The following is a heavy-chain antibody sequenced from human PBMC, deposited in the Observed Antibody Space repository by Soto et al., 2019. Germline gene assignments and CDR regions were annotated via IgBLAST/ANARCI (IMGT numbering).Heavy chain of an antibody. D-gene: IGHD1-26*01. CDR1: GYTFTRYG. CDR2: ISAYNGNA. CDR3: ARDLVEDYYYGMDV. V-gene: IGHV1-18*01. J-gene: IGHJ6*02. Sequence: ASVKVSCKASGYTFTRYGISWVRQAPGQGLEWMGWISAYNGNANYAQKLQGRVTMTTDTSTSTAYMELRSLRSDDTAVYYCARDLVEDYYYGMDVWGQGTTVTVSS.